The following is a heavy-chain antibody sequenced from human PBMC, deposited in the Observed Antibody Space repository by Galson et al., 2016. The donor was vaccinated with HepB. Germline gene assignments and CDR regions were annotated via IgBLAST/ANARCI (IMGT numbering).Heavy chain of an antibody. CDR2: IWYDRNNK. Sequence: SLRLSCAASGFTFNSYGMHWVRQAPGKGLEWVAIIWYDRNNKYYADSVKGRFTISRDISKNTLYLQMNSLRGEDTAVYYCAKDLDGYTYGYSYSDHWGQGTLVTVSS. V-gene: IGHV3-33*06. CDR1: GFTFNSYG. CDR3: AKDLDGYTYGYSYSDH. D-gene: IGHD5-18*01. J-gene: IGHJ4*02.